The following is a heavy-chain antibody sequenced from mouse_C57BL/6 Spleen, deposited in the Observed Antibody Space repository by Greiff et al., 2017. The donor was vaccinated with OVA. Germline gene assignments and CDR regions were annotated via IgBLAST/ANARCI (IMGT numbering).Heavy chain of an antibody. CDR2: IYPGNSDT. D-gene: IGHD3-2*02. J-gene: IGHJ1*03. CDR1: GYTFTSYW. V-gene: IGHV1-5*01. Sequence: VQLQQSGTVLARPGASVKMSCKTSGYTFTSYWMHWVKQRPGQGLEWIGAIYPGNSDTSYNQKFKGKAKLTAVTSASTAYMELSSLTNEDSAVYYCTRGRLGPRYFDVWGTGTTVTVSS. CDR3: TRGRLGPRYFDV.